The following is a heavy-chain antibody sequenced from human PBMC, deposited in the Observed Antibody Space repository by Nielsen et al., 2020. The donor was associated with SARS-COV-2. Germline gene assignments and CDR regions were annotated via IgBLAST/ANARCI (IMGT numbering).Heavy chain of an antibody. CDR2: ISWNSGSI. V-gene: IGHV3-9*01. Sequence: SLKISCAASGFTFDDYAMHWVRQAPGKGLEWVSGISWNSGSIGYADSVKGRFTISRDNAKNSLYLQMNSLRAEDTAVYYCAREEYYYDSSGYFDLWGRGTLVTVSS. CDR1: GFTFDDYA. J-gene: IGHJ2*01. CDR3: AREEYYYDSSGYFDL. D-gene: IGHD3-22*01.